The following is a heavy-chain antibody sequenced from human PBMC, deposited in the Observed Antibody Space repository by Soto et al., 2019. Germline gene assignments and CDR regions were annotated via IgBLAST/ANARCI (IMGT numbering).Heavy chain of an antibody. CDR2: IIKDGSEK. D-gene: IGHD3-10*01. Sequence: RSLRLSCPASGFTFITYWMTWVRQAPGKGLEWVANIIKDGSEKSYVDSVKGRFTISRDNARNSLYLEMSSLRVEDTAVYYCARDWGGLGYWGQGTLVSVSS. CDR3: ARDWGGLGY. CDR1: GFTFITYW. V-gene: IGHV3-7*03. J-gene: IGHJ4*02.